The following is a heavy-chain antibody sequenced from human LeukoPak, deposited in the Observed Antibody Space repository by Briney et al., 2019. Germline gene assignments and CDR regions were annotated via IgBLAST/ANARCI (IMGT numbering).Heavy chain of an antibody. Sequence: GGSLRLSCATSGFPVSSDYMSWVRQAPGKGLECVSLIHSSGNTYFADSVKGRFTVSRDNSKNTLYLQMNSLRAEDTAVYYCARCGGDCYYGFDIWGQGTMVTVSS. CDR3: ARCGGDCYYGFDI. V-gene: IGHV3-53*01. D-gene: IGHD2-21*02. J-gene: IGHJ3*02. CDR1: GFPVSSDY. CDR2: IHSSGNT.